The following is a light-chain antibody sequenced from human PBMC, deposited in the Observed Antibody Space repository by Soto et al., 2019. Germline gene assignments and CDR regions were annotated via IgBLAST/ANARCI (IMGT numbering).Light chain of an antibody. CDR2: DAS. J-gene: IGKJ1*01. CDR1: ESVKSW. CDR3: QQYKSYPWT. Sequence: DIHLTHSPSTLSASVGDRVTITCLASESVKSWLAWYQQKPGKAPKLLIYDASSLESGVPSRFSGSGSGTEFSLTISSLQPDDFASYYCQQYKSYPWTFGQGTKVDLK. V-gene: IGKV1-5*01.